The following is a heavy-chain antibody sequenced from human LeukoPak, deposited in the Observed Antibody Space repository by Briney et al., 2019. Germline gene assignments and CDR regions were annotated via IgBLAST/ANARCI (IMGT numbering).Heavy chain of an antibody. V-gene: IGHV4-39*01. CDR3: AGVYGSGSYYNGYYYYYMDV. CDR1: GGSISSSSYY. Sequence: PSETLSLTCTVSGGSISSSSYYWGWIRQPPGKGLEWIGSIYYSGSTYYNPSLKSRVTISVDTSKNQFSLKLSSVTAADTAVYYCAGVYGSGSYYNGYYYYYMDVWGKGTTVTISS. D-gene: IGHD3-10*01. J-gene: IGHJ6*03. CDR2: IYYSGST.